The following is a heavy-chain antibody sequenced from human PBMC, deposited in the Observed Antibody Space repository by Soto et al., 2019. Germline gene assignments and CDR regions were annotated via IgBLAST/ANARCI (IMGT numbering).Heavy chain of an antibody. CDR2: INPSGGST. V-gene: IGHV1-46*01. CDR1: GYTFTSYY. CDR3: ARTQCSSTRCYVGSWDY. D-gene: IGHD2-2*01. Sequence: ASVTVSCKASGYTFTSYYMHWVRQAPGQGLEWIGIINPSGGSTSYAQKFQGWVTMTRDTSISTGYMELSRLRSDDTAVYYCARTQCSSTRCYVGSWDYWGQGTLVTVSS. J-gene: IGHJ4*02.